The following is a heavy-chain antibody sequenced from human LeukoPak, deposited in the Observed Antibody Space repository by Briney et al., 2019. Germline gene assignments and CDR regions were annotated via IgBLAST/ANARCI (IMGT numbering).Heavy chain of an antibody. Sequence: GGSLRLSCAASGFTFSSYSMDWVRQAPGKGLEWVSYISTSSSTIYYADSVKGRFTISRDNAKNSLYLQMNNLRAEDTAVYFCARALWALPFDYWGQGTLVTVSS. CDR3: ARALWALPFDY. J-gene: IGHJ4*02. CDR1: GFTFSSYS. CDR2: ISTSSSTI. D-gene: IGHD2-21*01. V-gene: IGHV3-48*01.